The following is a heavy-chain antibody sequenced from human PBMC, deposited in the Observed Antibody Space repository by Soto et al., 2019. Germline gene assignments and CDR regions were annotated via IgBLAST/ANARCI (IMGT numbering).Heavy chain of an antibody. V-gene: IGHV3-21*01. Sequence: RGSLRLSCAASGFTFSSYSMNWVRQAPGKGLEWVSSISSSSSYIYYADSVKGRFTISRDNAKNSLYLQMNSLRAEDTAVYYCARDRTRAFDIWGQGTMVTVSS. CDR1: GFTFSSYS. CDR3: ARDRTRAFDI. CDR2: ISSSSSYI. D-gene: IGHD1-1*01. J-gene: IGHJ3*02.